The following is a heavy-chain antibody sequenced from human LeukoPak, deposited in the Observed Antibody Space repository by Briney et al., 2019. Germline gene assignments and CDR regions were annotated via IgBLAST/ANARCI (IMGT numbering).Heavy chain of an antibody. J-gene: IGHJ4*02. CDR2: IYYSGST. Sequence: SETLSLTCIESVGSIIGYNWSWIRHPPRKGVEWIGFIYYSGSTNYTHSLKSRITISIDTSKNHFYLKLSSVSAADTAVYYCARRGAVYEDNVFDSWGQGTLVTVSS. V-gene: IGHV4-59*08. CDR1: VGSIIGYN. CDR3: ARRGAVYEDNVFDS. D-gene: IGHD3-16*01.